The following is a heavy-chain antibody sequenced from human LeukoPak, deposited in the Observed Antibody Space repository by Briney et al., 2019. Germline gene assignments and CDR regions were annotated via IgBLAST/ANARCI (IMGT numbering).Heavy chain of an antibody. CDR3: ARGGDGAPFYPDY. J-gene: IGHJ4*02. V-gene: IGHV3-48*03. Sequence: GGSLRLSCAASGFTFSSYEMNWVRQAPGRGLEWVSYMTSDGNTIYYSDSVKGRFTISRDNAKNSLYLQMNSLRDEDTAVYSCARGGDGAPFYPDYWGQGTLATVSS. CDR2: MTSDGNTI. CDR1: GFTFSSYE. D-gene: IGHD4/OR15-4a*01.